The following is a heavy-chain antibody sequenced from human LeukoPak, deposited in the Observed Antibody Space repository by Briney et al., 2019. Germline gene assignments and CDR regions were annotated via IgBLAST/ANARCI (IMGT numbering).Heavy chain of an antibody. CDR2: LYSSGIT. V-gene: IGHV4-59*01. D-gene: IGHD3-22*01. Sequence: SETLSLTCTVSGDSMISYYWSWIRQSPGKGLEWIGYLYSSGITKYNPSLQSRVTISVDTSKTQFSLRLSSVTAADTAVYFCARARVRSYSYDRSGFYTSDCIFDIWGRGTLFTVSS. CDR3: ARARVRSYSYDRSGFYTSDCIFDI. CDR1: GDSMISYY. J-gene: IGHJ2*01.